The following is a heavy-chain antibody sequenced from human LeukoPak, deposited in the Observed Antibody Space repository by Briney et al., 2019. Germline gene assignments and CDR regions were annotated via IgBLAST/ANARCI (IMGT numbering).Heavy chain of an antibody. J-gene: IGHJ5*02. CDR2: IYYSGST. CDR3: ARDGRGSSSRAEWFDP. D-gene: IGHD6-13*01. CDR1: GGSISSYY. Sequence: SETLSLTCTVSGGSISSYYWGWIRQPPGKGLEWIGSIYYSGSTYYNPSLKSRVTISVDTSKNQFSLKLSSVTAADTAVYYCARDGRGSSSRAEWFDPWGQGTLVTVSS. V-gene: IGHV4-39*07.